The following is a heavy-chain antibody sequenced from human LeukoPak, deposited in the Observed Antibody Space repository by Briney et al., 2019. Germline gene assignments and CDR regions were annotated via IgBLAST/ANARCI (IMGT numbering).Heavy chain of an antibody. CDR3: SRVVRGVLNWFDP. Sequence: SETLSLTCTVSGYSISSGYYWGWIRQPPGKGLEWIGSIYHSGSTYYNPSLKSRVTISVDTSKNQFSLKLSSVTAADTAVYYCSRVVRGVLNWFDPWGQGTLVTVSS. J-gene: IGHJ5*02. D-gene: IGHD3-10*01. V-gene: IGHV4-38-2*02. CDR1: GYSISSGYY. CDR2: IYHSGST.